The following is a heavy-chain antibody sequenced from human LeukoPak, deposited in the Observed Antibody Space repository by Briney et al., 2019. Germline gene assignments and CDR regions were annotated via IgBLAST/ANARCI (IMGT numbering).Heavy chain of an antibody. Sequence: SETLSLTCTVSGGSISSYYWSWIRQPPGKGLQRIGYIYYSGSTNYNPSLKSRVTISVDTSKNQFSLKLSSVTAADTAVYYCARGLAISPYYYYYMDVWGKGTTVTVSS. V-gene: IGHV4-59*01. CDR2: IYYSGST. J-gene: IGHJ6*03. CDR3: ARGLAISPYYYYYMDV. D-gene: IGHD3-3*01. CDR1: GGSISSYY.